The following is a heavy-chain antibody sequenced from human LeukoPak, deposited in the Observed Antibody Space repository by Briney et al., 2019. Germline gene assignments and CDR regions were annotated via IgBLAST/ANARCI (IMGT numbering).Heavy chain of an antibody. D-gene: IGHD1-26*01. Sequence: SETLSLTCAVYGGSFSGNCWGWIRQPPGKGLEWIGAIKHSGSTTYHPSLKSRVTISVDTSKNQFSLKLSSVTAADTAVYYCAGERNGSDSSHFDYWGQGTLVTVSS. CDR1: GGSFSGNC. CDR2: IKHSGST. CDR3: AGERNGSDSSHFDY. V-gene: IGHV4-34*01. J-gene: IGHJ4*02.